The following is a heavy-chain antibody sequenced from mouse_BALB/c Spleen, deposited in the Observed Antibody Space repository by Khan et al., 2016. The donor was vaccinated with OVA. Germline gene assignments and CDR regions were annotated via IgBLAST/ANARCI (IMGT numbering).Heavy chain of an antibody. CDR3: TRQNYYGYALDY. J-gene: IGHJ4*01. CDR1: GYSITSNYA. CDR2: ISYSGYT. D-gene: IGHD1-1*01. Sequence: EVELVESGPGLVKPSQSLSLTCTATGYSITSNYAWCLNRQFPGNKLEWMGYISYSGYTNYNPSLKSRISVTRDTSDNQSFLQVNSVTTEDTATYYCTRQNYYGYALDYWGQGTSVTVSS. V-gene: IGHV3-2*02.